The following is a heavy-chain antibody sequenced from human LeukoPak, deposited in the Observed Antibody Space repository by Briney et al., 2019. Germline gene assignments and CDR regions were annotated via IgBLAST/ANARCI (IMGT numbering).Heavy chain of an antibody. V-gene: IGHV4-34*01. D-gene: IGHD6-19*01. CDR2: INHSGST. CDR1: GGSFSGYY. J-gene: IGHJ5*02. CDR3: ARGDSSGWYLEWFDP. Sequence: SETLSLTCAVYGGSFSGYYWSWIRQPPGKGLEWIGEINHSGSTNYNPSLKSRVTISVDTSKNQFSLKLSSVTAADTAVYCCARGDSSGWYLEWFDPWGQGTLVTVPS.